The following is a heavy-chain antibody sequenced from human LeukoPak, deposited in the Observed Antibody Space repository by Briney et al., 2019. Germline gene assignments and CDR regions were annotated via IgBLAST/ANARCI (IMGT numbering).Heavy chain of an antibody. V-gene: IGHV3-21*01. CDR2: ISSSSSYI. Sequence: PGGSLRLSCAASGFTFSSYVMHWVRQAPGKGLEWVSSISSSSSYIYYADSVKGRFTISRDNAKNSLYLQMNSLRAEDTAVYYCARTKPADAFDIWGQGTMVTVSS. CDR1: GFTFSSYV. J-gene: IGHJ3*02. CDR3: ARTKPADAFDI.